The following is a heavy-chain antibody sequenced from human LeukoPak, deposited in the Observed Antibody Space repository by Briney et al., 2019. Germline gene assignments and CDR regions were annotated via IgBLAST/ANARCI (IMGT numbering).Heavy chain of an antibody. V-gene: IGHV1-69*13. CDR3: ARCSMAARNYYYYGMDV. D-gene: IGHD6-6*01. CDR1: GGTFSSYA. Sequence: ASVKVSCKASGGTFSSYAISWVRQAPGQGLEWMGGIIPIFGTANYAQKFQGSVTITADESTSTAYMELSSLRSEDTAVYYCARCSMAARNYYYYGMDVWGQGTTVTVSS. J-gene: IGHJ6*02. CDR2: IIPIFGTA.